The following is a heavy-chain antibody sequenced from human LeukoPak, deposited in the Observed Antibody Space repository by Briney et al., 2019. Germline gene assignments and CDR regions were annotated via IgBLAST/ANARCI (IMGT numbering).Heavy chain of an antibody. CDR3: ARGGWYYFDY. CDR1: GASISSYY. V-gene: IGHV4-59*10. Sequence: SDTLSLTCAVSGASISSYYWSWIRQPAGKRLEWIGRMYTSGSTNYNPSLKSRVTMSVDTSKNQFSLKLSSVTAADTAVYYCARGGWYYFDYWGQGTLVTVSS. J-gene: IGHJ4*02. D-gene: IGHD2-15*01. CDR2: MYTSGST.